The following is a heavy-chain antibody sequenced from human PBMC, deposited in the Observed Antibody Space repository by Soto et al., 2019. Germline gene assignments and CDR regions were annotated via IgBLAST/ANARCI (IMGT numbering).Heavy chain of an antibody. J-gene: IGHJ4*02. CDR2: MSCEGSNE. V-gene: IGHV3-30*18. Sequence: QVQLVESGGGVVQPGRSLRLSCAASGFTFSHYAMHWVRQAPGKGLEWVALMSCEGSNEYYADSVKGRFTITRDNSKNTLYLQMTRLRAEDTAVYYCAKDGSHNFDYWGQGALVTVAS. CDR1: GFTFSHYA. CDR3: AKDGSHNFDY. D-gene: IGHD1-26*01.